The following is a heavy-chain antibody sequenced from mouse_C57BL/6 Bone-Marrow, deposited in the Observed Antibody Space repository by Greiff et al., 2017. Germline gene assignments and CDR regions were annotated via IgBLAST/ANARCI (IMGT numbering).Heavy chain of an antibody. J-gene: IGHJ3*01. CDR2: IWRGGGT. CDR1: GFSLTSYG. D-gene: IGHD6-1*01. V-gene: IGHV2-5*01. CDR3: AKGAGAY. Sequence: VQGVESGPGLVQPSQSLSITCTVSGFSLTSYGVHWVRQSPGKGLEWLGVIWRGGGTDYNAAFVSILGITKDNSKSQVFFKMNSLQADDTAIYYCAKGAGAYWGQGTLVTVSA.